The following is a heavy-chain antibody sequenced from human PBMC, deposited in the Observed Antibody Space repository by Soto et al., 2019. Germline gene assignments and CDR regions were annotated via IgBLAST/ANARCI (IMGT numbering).Heavy chain of an antibody. CDR1: GFTFSSYS. CDR3: ASEPLRFLERDAFDI. CDR2: ISSSSSYI. V-gene: IGHV3-21*01. J-gene: IGHJ3*02. D-gene: IGHD3-3*01. Sequence: GGSLRLSCAASGFTFSSYSMNWVRQAPGKGLEWVSSISSSSSYIYYADSVKGRFTISRDNAKNSLYLQMNSLRAEDTAVYYCASEPLRFLERDAFDIWGQGTMVTVSS.